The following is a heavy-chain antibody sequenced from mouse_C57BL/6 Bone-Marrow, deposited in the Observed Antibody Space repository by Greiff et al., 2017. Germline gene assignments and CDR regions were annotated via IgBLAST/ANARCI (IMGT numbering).Heavy chain of an antibody. D-gene: IGHD1-1*01. CDR3: ARGYYGSSFDY. CDR2: IYPSDSET. V-gene: IGHV1-61*01. J-gene: IGHJ2*01. Sequence: QVQLQQPGAELVRPGSSVKLSCKASGYTFTSYWMDWVKQRPGQGLEWIGNIYPSDSETHYNQKFKDKATLTVDKSSSTAYMQLSSLTCEVSAVYYCARGYYGSSFDYWGQGTTLTVSS. CDR1: GYTFTSYW.